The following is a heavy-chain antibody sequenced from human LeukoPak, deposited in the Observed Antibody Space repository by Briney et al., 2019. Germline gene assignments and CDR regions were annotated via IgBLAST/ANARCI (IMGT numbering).Heavy chain of an antibody. Sequence: PGGSLRLSCAASGFTFSSYWMHWVRQAPGKGLVWVSRINSDGSSTSYADSVKGRFTISRDNAKNTLYLQMNSLRAEDTAVYYCARDGYDISVYPFDYGGKGTLVTVPS. CDR1: GFTFSSYW. V-gene: IGHV3-74*01. CDR2: INSDGSST. J-gene: IGHJ4*02. D-gene: IGHD3-22*01. CDR3: ARDGYDISVYPFDY.